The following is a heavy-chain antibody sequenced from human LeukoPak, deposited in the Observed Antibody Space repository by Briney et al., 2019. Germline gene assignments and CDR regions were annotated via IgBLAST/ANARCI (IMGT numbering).Heavy chain of an antibody. CDR3: ARGIAAAGILYYFDY. J-gene: IGHJ4*02. V-gene: IGHV3-23*01. CDR1: GFTFSSYA. D-gene: IGHD6-13*01. Sequence: PGGSLRLSCAASGFTFSSYAMSWVRQAPGKGLEWVSAISGSGGSTYYADSVKGRFTISSDNSKNTLYLQMNSLRAEDTAVYYCARGIAAAGILYYFDYWGQGTLVTVSS. CDR2: ISGSGGST.